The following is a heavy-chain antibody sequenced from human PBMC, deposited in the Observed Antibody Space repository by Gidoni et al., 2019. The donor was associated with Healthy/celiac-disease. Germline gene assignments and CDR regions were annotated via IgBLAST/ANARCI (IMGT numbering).Heavy chain of an antibody. D-gene: IGHD6-6*01. CDR2: ISSSSSYI. CDR3: ALIAAPTHDY. J-gene: IGHJ4*02. V-gene: IGHV3-21*01. CDR1: GFTFSSYS. Sequence: EVQLVESGGGLVKPGGSLRLSCAASGFTFSSYSMNWVRQAPGKGLEWVSSISSSSSYIYYADSVKGRFTISRDNAKNSLYLQMNSLRAEDTAVYYCALIAAPTHDYWGQGTLVTVSS.